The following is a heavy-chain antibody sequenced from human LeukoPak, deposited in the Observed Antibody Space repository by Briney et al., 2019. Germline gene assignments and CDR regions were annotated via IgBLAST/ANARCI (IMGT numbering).Heavy chain of an antibody. D-gene: IGHD5-12*01. Sequence: SETLSLTCAVSGYSISSGYYWGWIRQPPGKGLEWIGSIYHSGSTYYNPSLKSRVTISVDTSKNQFSLKLSSVTAADTAVYYCARYYSGYNDYWGQGTLVTVSS. CDR3: ARYYSGYNDY. CDR2: IYHSGST. V-gene: IGHV4-38-2*01. J-gene: IGHJ4*02. CDR1: GYSISSGYY.